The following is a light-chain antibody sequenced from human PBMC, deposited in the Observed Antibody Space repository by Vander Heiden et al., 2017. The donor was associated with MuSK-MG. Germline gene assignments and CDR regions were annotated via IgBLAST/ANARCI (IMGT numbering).Light chain of an antibody. CDR1: SSDIGGYNY. V-gene: IGLV2-14*01. Sequence: QSALTHPASVSGSPGQSITISCTGTSSDIGGYNYVSWYQHHPGKAPKLMIYEVSYRPSGVSHRFSGSKSGNTASLTISGLQAEDEADYYCSSYTSSNALVFGGGTKLTVL. CDR3: SSYTSSNALV. J-gene: IGLJ3*02. CDR2: EVS.